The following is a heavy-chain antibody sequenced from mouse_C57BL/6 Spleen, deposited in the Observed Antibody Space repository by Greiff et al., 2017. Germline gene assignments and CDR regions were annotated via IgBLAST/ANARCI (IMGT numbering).Heavy chain of an antibody. Sequence: QVQLKQSGPELVKPGASVKISCKASGYAFSSSWMNWVKQRPGKGLEWIGRIYPGDGDTNYNGKFKGKATLTADKSSSTAYMQLSSLTSEDSAVYFCARGGDPYAMDYWGQGTSVTVSS. J-gene: IGHJ4*01. CDR1: GYAFSSSW. CDR2: IYPGDGDT. V-gene: IGHV1-82*01. CDR3: ARGGDPYAMDY.